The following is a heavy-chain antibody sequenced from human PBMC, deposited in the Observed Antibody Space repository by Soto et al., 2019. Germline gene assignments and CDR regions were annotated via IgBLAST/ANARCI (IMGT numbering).Heavy chain of an antibody. J-gene: IGHJ5*02. D-gene: IGHD4-17*01. CDR3: ARGVKYGAYSRWFDP. CDR1: GKTFTNYD. Sequence: QVQLVQSGAEVKKPGASVKVSCKASGKTFTNYDINWVRQATGQGLEYLGWMNPKSGDTAYVQKFQGRGTMTWDTSITTAYMELRSLRSEDTAVYFCARGVKYGAYSRWFDPWGQGTLVTVSS. V-gene: IGHV1-8*01. CDR2: MNPKSGDT.